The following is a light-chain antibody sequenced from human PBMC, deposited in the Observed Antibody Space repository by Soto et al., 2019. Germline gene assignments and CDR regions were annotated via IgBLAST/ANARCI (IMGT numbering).Light chain of an antibody. CDR3: QQSYSTTWT. Sequence: DIQMTQSPSTLPASVGDTVTITCRASQSIGSYFNWYQQTPGKAPKLLIYAASALESGVPSRFSGSGSGTDFTLTISSLQPGDFATDYCQQSYSTTWTFGQGTKVDIK. V-gene: IGKV1-39*01. J-gene: IGKJ1*01. CDR2: AAS. CDR1: QSIGSY.